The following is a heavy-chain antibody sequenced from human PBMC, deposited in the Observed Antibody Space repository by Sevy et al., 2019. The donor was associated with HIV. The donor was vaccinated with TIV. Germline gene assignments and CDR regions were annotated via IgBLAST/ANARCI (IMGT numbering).Heavy chain of an antibody. CDR2: ISYSGST. J-gene: IGHJ4*02. CDR1: GGSISGYY. D-gene: IGHD1-20*01. CDR3: SRSRVITGTFDY. V-gene: IGHV4-59*01. Sequence: SETLSLTCTVSGGSISGYYWSWIRQPPGKGLEWIGYISYSGSTNYNPSLKSRVTISVDTSKNEFSLKLSSVTAPDTAVYYCSRSRVITGTFDYWGQGTLVTVSS.